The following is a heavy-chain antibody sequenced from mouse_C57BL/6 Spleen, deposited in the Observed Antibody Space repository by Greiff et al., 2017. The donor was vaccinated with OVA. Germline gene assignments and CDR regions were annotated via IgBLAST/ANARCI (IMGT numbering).Heavy chain of an antibody. CDR1: GYTFTDYE. J-gene: IGHJ4*01. V-gene: IGHV1-15*01. CDR2: IDPETGGT. Sequence: QVQLKQSGAELVRPGASVTLSCKASGYTFTDYEMHWVKQTPVHGLEWIGAIDPETGGTAYNQKFKGKAILTADKSSSTAYMELRSLTSEDSAVYYCTTKLLRAYAMDYWGQGTSVTVSS. CDR3: TTKLLRAYAMDY. D-gene: IGHD1-1*01.